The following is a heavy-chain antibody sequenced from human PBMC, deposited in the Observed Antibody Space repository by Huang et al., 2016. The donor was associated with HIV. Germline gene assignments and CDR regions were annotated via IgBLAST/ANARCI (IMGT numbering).Heavy chain of an antibody. J-gene: IGHJ3*01. D-gene: IGHD5-18*01. CDR1: GFAFTTYI. CDR3: ARDFGDTGIAFKAFDL. V-gene: IGHV3-21*06. Sequence: EVQLVESGGGLVKPGGSLRPSCAAFGFAFTTYIMNWVRRAAGKGVAWVSSMTGSSTDVNYADAVEGRVTIAQDNAKNLLYLQMNSLRAEDTAIFYCARDFGDTGIAFKAFDLWGQGTMVTVS. CDR2: MTGSSTDV.